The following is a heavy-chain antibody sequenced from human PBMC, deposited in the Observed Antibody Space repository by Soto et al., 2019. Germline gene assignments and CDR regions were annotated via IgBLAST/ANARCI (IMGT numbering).Heavy chain of an antibody. D-gene: IGHD3-22*01. CDR2: IIPIFGTT. CDR1: GGTFSSYA. V-gene: IGHV1-69*13. CDR3: ARTHYFDTSGYQSPNFDY. J-gene: IGHJ4*02. Sequence: GASVKVSCKACGGTFSSYAISWVRQAPGQGLEWMGGIIPIFGTTNSAQKFQGRVTITADESTSTAYMELSSLRSEDTAVYYCARTHYFDTSGYQSPNFDYWGQGTLVTVSS.